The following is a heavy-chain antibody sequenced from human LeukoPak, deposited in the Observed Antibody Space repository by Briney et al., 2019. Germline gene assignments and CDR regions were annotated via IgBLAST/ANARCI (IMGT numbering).Heavy chain of an antibody. D-gene: IGHD5-18*01. Sequence: PSETLSLTCTVSGGSISSYYWSWIRQPPGKGLEWIGYIYYSGSTNYNPSLKSRVTISVDTSKNQFSLKLSSVTAADTAVYYCASSGYSYGWGGWGQGTLVTVSS. CDR3: ASSGYSYGWGG. V-gene: IGHV4-59*08. J-gene: IGHJ4*02. CDR1: GGSISSYY. CDR2: IYYSGST.